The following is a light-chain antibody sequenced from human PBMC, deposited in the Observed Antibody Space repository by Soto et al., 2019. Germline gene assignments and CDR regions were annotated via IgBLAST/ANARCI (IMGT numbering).Light chain of an antibody. CDR1: SSDVVGYNY. CDR3: SSYAGSNNLV. CDR2: EVS. V-gene: IGLV2-8*01. Sequence: QSVLTQPPSASGSPGQSVTISCTGTSSDVVGYNYVSWYQQHPGKAPKLMIYEVSKRPSGVPDRFSGSKSGNTASLTVSGLQAEDEADYCGSSYAGSNNLVFGGGTKLTV. J-gene: IGLJ2*01.